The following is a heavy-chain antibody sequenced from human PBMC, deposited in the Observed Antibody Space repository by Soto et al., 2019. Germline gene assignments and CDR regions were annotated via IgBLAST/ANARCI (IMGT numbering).Heavy chain of an antibody. J-gene: IGHJ6*02. D-gene: IGHD5-18*01. V-gene: IGHV1-2*02. CDR3: ARDGHVDTAMVTVVYYYYGMDV. Sequence: PGASVKVSCKASGYTFTGYYMHWVRQAPGQGLEWMGWINPNSGGTNYAQKFQGRVTMTRDTSISTAYMELSRLRCDDTAVYYCARDGHVDTAMVTVVYYYYGMDVWGQGTTVTVSS. CDR1: GYTFTGYY. CDR2: INPNSGGT.